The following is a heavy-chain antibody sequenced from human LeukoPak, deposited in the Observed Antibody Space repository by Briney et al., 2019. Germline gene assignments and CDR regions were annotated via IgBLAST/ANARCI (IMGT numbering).Heavy chain of an antibody. CDR1: GYTFTGYY. J-gene: IGHJ5*02. CDR3: ARGGGWLVQKPFDP. Sequence: GASVKVSCKASGYTFTGYYMHWVRQAPGQGLEWMGWINPNSGGTNYAQTFQGRVTMTRDTSISTAYMELSRLRSDDTAVYYCARGGGWLVQKPFDPWGQGTLVTVSS. D-gene: IGHD6-6*01. CDR2: INPNSGGT. V-gene: IGHV1-2*02.